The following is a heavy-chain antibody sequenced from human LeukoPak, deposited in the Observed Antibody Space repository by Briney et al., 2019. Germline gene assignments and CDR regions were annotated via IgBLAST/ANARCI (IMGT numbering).Heavy chain of an antibody. CDR2: IIPIFGTA. V-gene: IGHV1-69*13. J-gene: IGHJ6*03. D-gene: IGHD2-15*01. Sequence: SVKVSCKASGGTFSSYAISWVRQAPGQGLEWMGGIIPIFGTANYAQKFQGRVTITADESTSTAYMELSSLRSEDTAVYYCASKNKWWDPGFDYYYYMDVWGNGTTVTVSS. CDR3: ASKNKWWDPGFDYYYYMDV. CDR1: GGTFSSYA.